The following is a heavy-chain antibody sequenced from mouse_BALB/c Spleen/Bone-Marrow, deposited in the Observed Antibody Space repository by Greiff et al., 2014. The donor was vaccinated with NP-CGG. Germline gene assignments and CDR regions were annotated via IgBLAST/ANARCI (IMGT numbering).Heavy chain of an antibody. CDR1: GYTFTSYV. CDR2: INPYNDGT. D-gene: IGHD2-10*02. CDR3: ARKVWYYAMDY. J-gene: IGHJ4*01. V-gene: IGHV1-14*01. Sequence: VQLQQPGPELVKPGASVKMSCKASGYTFTSYVMHWVKQKPGQGLEWIGYINPYNDGTKYNEKFKGKATLTSDKSSSTAYMELSSLTSEDSAVYYCARKVWYYAMDYWGQGTSVTVSP.